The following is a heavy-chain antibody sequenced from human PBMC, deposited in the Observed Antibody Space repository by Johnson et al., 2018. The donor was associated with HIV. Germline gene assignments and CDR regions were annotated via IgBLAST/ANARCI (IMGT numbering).Heavy chain of an antibody. CDR3: EKGFSRGSADEYDDFDI. J-gene: IGHJ3*02. V-gene: IGHV3-30*04. Sequence: QVQLVESGGGVVQPGRSLRLSCAASGFTFSSYAMHWVRQAPGKGLEWMAFIWYDGSNQYYVDSVKGRFTISRDNSKNRLYLQMNSLRAEDTAIYYCEKGFSRGSADEYDDFDIWGQVLMVDVFS. D-gene: IGHD2/OR15-2a*01. CDR1: GFTFSSYA. CDR2: IWYDGSNQ.